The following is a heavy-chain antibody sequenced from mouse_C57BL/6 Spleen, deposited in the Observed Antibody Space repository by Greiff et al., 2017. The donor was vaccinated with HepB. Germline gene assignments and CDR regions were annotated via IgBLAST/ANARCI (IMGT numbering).Heavy chain of an antibody. Sequence: EVQLQQSGPGLVKPSQSLSLTCSVTGYSITSGYYWNWIRQFPGNKLEWMGYISYDGSNNYNPSLNNRISITRDTSKNQFFLKLNSVTTEDTATYYCAWIYYDYDTFAYWGQGTLVTVSA. V-gene: IGHV3-6*01. J-gene: IGHJ3*01. D-gene: IGHD2-4*01. CDR1: GYSITSGYY. CDR2: ISYDGSN. CDR3: AWIYYDYDTFAY.